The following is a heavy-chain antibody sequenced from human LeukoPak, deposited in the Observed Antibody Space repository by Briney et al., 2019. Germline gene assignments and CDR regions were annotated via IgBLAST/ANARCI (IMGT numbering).Heavy chain of an antibody. CDR2: ISHDGII. V-gene: IGHV3-74*01. CDR1: GFTFSSHV. CDR3: ARDWVYKIDY. D-gene: IGHD5-24*01. J-gene: IGHJ4*02. Sequence: GGSLRLSCETAGFTFSSHVMHWVRRTPGKGLVWVSRISHDGIISYADSVKGRFTISRDNAKNTLILQMNSLRVEDTAVYYCARDWVYKIDYWGRGTLVTVSS.